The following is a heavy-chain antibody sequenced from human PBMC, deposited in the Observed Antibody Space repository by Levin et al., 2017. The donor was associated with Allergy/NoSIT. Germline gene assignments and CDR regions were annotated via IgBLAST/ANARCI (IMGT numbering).Heavy chain of an antibody. CDR2: IYPGDSDT. V-gene: IGHV5-51*01. Sequence: GGSLRLSCKGSGYSFTSYWIGWVRQMPGKGLEWMGIIYPGDSDTRYSPSFQGQVTISADKSISTAYLQWSSLKASDTAMYYCARHLAAHLAIDAFDIWGQGTMVTVSS. D-gene: IGHD6-6*01. CDR3: ARHLAAHLAIDAFDI. J-gene: IGHJ3*02. CDR1: GYSFTSYW.